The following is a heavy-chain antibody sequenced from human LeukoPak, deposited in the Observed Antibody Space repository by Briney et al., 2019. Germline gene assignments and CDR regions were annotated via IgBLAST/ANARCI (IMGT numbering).Heavy chain of an antibody. D-gene: IGHD3-10*01. CDR3: ARWNYYGSGSYCDY. Sequence: GASVKVSCKASGGTFSSYAISWVRQAPGQGLEWMGGIIPIFGTANYAQKFQGRVTITADESTSTAYMELSSLRSEDTAVYYCARWNYYGSGSYCDYWGQGTLVIVSS. CDR2: IIPIFGTA. V-gene: IGHV1-69*13. J-gene: IGHJ4*02. CDR1: GGTFSSYA.